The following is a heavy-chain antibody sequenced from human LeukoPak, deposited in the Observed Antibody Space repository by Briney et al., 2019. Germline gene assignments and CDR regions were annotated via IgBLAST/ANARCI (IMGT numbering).Heavy chain of an antibody. CDR3: ARRGALAGRYYFDY. Sequence: SETLSLTCAVSGGSVYSSSYYWGWIRQPPGKGLEWIGYIYYSGSTQYNPSLKTRVTTSVDTSRNQFSLRLSTVTAADTAVYYCARRGALAGRYYFDYWGQGALVTVSP. CDR2: IYYSGST. V-gene: IGHV4-39*01. CDR1: GGSVYSSSYY. D-gene: IGHD6-19*01. J-gene: IGHJ4*02.